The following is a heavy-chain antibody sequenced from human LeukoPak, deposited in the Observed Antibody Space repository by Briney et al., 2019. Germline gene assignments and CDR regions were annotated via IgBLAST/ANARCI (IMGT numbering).Heavy chain of an antibody. CDR2: IIAYNGNT. Sequence: ASVKVSCKASGYTFSIYGVSWVRQAPGQRLEWVAWIIAYNGNTNYAQKFQGRVTLTTDTATTTAYMELRSLRSDDTAVYYCARGGYSYGYMGYFDYWGQGTLVTVSS. CDR3: ARGGYSYGYMGYFDY. CDR1: GYTFSIYG. D-gene: IGHD5-18*01. J-gene: IGHJ4*02. V-gene: IGHV1-18*01.